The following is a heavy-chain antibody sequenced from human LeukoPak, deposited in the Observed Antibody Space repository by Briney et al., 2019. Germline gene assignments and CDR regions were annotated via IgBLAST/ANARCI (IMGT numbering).Heavy chain of an antibody. CDR2: IRGSGGTT. V-gene: IGHV3-23*01. CDR3: AKDQGIQLWLKYFQH. D-gene: IGHD5-18*01. J-gene: IGHJ1*01. Sequence: GGSLRLSCAATGCTFNNYAMTWVRQAPGQGLEWASAIRGSGGTTLYADSVKGRFTIARDNSKSTLYLQMNSLRAEDTAVYYCAKDQGIQLWLKYFQHWGQGTLVTVSS. CDR1: GCTFNNYA.